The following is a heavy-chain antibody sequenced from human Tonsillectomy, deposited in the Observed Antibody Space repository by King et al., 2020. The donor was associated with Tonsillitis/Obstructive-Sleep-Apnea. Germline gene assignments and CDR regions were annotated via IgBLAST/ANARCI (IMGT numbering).Heavy chain of an antibody. V-gene: IGHV5-10-1*01. J-gene: IGHJ4*02. Sequence: QLVQSGAEVKKPGESLRISCKGSGYIFTNYWISWVRQMPGKGPEWMGRIDPRDSYTNYSPSFQGHVTISVDKSITTAYLHWSSLKTSDTPMYHCARHEEQQLPWDYWGQGTLVTVSS. CDR1: GYIFTNYW. D-gene: IGHD6-13*01. CDR3: ARHEEQQLPWDY. CDR2: IDPRDSYT.